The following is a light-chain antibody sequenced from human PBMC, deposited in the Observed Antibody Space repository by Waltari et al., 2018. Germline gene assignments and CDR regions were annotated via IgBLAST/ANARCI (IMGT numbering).Light chain of an antibody. Sequence: QSALTQPASVSGSPGQSITISCTGPSSDLGAYNFVSCYQKHPGKAPKVMIYDVNNRPSGVSSRFSGSKSGNTASLTISGLQAEDEADYYCSSYTTGSTRYVFGSGTKVTVL. CDR1: SSDLGAYNF. V-gene: IGLV2-14*03. CDR3: SSYTTGSTRYV. J-gene: IGLJ1*01. CDR2: DVN.